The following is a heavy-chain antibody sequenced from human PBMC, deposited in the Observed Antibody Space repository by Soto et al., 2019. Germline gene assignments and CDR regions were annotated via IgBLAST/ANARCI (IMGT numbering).Heavy chain of an antibody. J-gene: IGHJ5*02. Sequence: PGGSLRLSCAASGFTFSSFWMHWVRQAPGKGLEWVANIKQDGSEAHYVDSVRGRFTISRDNVKNSLYLQMNNVRAEDTAVYYCARDRYSGSFWFDPWGQGILVTVSS. CDR3: ARDRYSGSFWFDP. CDR2: IKQDGSEA. D-gene: IGHD1-26*01. CDR1: GFTFSSFW. V-gene: IGHV3-7*01.